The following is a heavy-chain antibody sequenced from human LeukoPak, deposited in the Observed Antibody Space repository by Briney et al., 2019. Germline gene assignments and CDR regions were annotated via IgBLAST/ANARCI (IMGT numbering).Heavy chain of an antibody. Sequence: PSETLSLTCTVSGGSISSSSYYWGWIRQPPGKGLEWLGTLYHRGNTFYNPSLKGRVSISVDTSKNHFSLNVTSVTPADTAVYFCARRRLYDSGRFDWGQGTLVTVSS. D-gene: IGHD3-10*01. J-gene: IGHJ4*02. CDR2: LYHRGNT. V-gene: IGHV4-39*02. CDR1: GGSISSSSYY. CDR3: ARRRLYDSGRFD.